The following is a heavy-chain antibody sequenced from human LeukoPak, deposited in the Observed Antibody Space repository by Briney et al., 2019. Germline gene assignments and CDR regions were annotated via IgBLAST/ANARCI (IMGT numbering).Heavy chain of an antibody. CDR3: ARVKPYYDILTGYIIGDHFDY. V-gene: IGHV4-34*01. CDR2: INHSGST. Sequence: SETLSLTCAVYGGSFSGYYWSWIRQPPGKGLEWIGEINHSGSTNYNPSLKSRVTISVDTSKNQFSLKLSSVTAADTAVYYCARVKPYYDILTGYIIGDHFDYWGQGTLVTVSS. CDR1: GGSFSGYY. D-gene: IGHD3-9*01. J-gene: IGHJ4*02.